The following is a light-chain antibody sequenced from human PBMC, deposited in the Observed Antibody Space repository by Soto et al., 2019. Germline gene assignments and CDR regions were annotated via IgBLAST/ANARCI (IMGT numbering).Light chain of an antibody. CDR2: GAS. J-gene: IGKJ3*01. V-gene: IGKV3-15*01. CDR3: RQNSDYPPT. CDR1: QSISSS. Sequence: EIVITQSPATLSLSPGGIATFSCGASQSISSSLAWYQQKPGQAPRLLIHGASTRDPGVPARFSGSGSGTEFTLTISSLKPDDFATYYCRQNSDYPPTFGHGTKVDIK.